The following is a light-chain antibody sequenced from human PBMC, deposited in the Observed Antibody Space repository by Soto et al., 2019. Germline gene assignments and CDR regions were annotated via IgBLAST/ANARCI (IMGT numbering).Light chain of an antibody. J-gene: IGKJ1*01. Sequence: EIVMTQSPATLSVSPGERATLSCRASQSAGSKLAWYQQKPGQAPRLLIFSASTRATGVPARFSGSGSATEFTLAISSLQSEDFAVYYCHQYNNWPRTFGQGTKVEIK. CDR2: SAS. CDR3: HQYNNWPRT. V-gene: IGKV3-15*01. CDR1: QSAGSK.